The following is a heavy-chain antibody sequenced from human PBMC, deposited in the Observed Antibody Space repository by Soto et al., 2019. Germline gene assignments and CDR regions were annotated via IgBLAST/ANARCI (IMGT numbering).Heavy chain of an antibody. CDR2: ISYDGSNK. CDR1: GFTFSSYG. CDR3: AKDLVVTGTTEYGMDV. Sequence: PGGSLRLSCAASGFTFSSYGMHWVRQAPGKGLEWVAVISYDGSNKYYADSVKGRFTISRDNSKNTLYLQMNSLRAEDTAVYYCAKDLVVTGTTEYGMDVWGQGTTVTVSS. D-gene: IGHD1-7*01. V-gene: IGHV3-30*18. J-gene: IGHJ6*02.